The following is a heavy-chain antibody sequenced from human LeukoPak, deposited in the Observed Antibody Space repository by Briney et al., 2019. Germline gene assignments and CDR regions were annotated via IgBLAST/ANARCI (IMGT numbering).Heavy chain of an antibody. Sequence: PSQTLSLTCTVSGGSISSGSYYWSRIRQPPGKGLEWIGYIYYSGSTNYNPSLKSRVTISVDTSKNQFSLKLSSVTAADTAVYYCARDGYNPYYYYMDVWGKGTTVTVSS. CDR3: ARDGYNPYYYYMDV. CDR1: GGSISSGSYY. CDR2: IYYSGST. D-gene: IGHD5-24*01. V-gene: IGHV4-61*01. J-gene: IGHJ6*03.